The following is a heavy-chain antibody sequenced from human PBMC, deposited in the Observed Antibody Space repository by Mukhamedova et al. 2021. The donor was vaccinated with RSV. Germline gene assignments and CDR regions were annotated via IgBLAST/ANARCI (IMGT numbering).Heavy chain of an antibody. CDR3: ARAMGMWQHLGGALDV. J-gene: IGHJ3*01. V-gene: IGHV4-4*07. Sequence: WIRQPAGKGLEWIGRIYNNGRTDYNSSLKSRVTLSIDPPKIQVSLRLASVTAADTAEPYCARAMGMWQHLGGALDVCGQVT. D-gene: IGHD3-16*01. CDR2: IYNNGRT.